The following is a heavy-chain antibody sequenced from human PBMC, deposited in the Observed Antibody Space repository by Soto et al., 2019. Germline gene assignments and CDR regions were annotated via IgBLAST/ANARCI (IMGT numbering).Heavy chain of an antibody. CDR3: ARPNCISTSCYAGYYYGMDV. CDR1: GYTFTSYG. V-gene: IGHV1-18*01. J-gene: IGHJ6*02. CDR2: ISAYNGST. D-gene: IGHD2-2*01. Sequence: GASVKVSCKASGYTFTSYGISWVRQAPGQGLEWMGWISAYNGSTNYAQKLQGRVTMTTDTSTSTAYMELRSLRSDDTAVYYCARPNCISTSCYAGYYYGMDVWGQGTTVTVSS.